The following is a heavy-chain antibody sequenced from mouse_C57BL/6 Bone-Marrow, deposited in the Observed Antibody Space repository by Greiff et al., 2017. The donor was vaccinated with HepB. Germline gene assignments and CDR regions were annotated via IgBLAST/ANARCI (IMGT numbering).Heavy chain of an antibody. CDR3: ARGTGILFDY. V-gene: IGHV1-69*01. D-gene: IGHD4-1*01. J-gene: IGHJ2*01. Sequence: QVQLKESGAELVMPGASVKLSCKASGYTFTSYWMHWVKQRPGQGLEWIGEIDPSDSYTNYNQKFKGKSTLTVDKSSSTAYMQLSSLTSEDSAVYYCARGTGILFDYWGQGTTLTVSS. CDR2: IDPSDSYT. CDR1: GYTFTSYW.